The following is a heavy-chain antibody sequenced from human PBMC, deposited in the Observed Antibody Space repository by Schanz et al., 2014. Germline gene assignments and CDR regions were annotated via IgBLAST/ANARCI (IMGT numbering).Heavy chain of an antibody. V-gene: IGHV4-59*08. J-gene: IGHJ2*01. Sequence: QVQLQESGPGLVKPSETLSLTCSVSGGSINNFYWGWIRQSPGKGLEWIGYIYSSGIPTYNPSLKSRVSLPAESTKNQFSLKLTAVTAGDAAVYYCARGGSAMVRGVMTASYWFFDLWGRGTLVTGSP. CDR3: ARGGSAMVRGVMTASYWFFDL. D-gene: IGHD3-10*01. CDR2: IYSSGIP. CDR1: GGSINNFY.